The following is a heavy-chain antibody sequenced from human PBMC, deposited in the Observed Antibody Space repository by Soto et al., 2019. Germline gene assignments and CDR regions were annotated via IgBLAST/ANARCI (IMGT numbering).Heavy chain of an antibody. Sequence: QVQLQESGPGLVKPSETLSLTCTVSGGSISSYYWSWIRQPPGKGLEWIGYMYSSGSTNYNPGLRSRFTISVATAKTQFSPKLSAVTAADTAVSYCARRCGGNFYYWGQGTRITVSS. J-gene: IGHJ4*02. CDR1: GGSISSYY. CDR3: ARRCGGNFYY. V-gene: IGHV4-59*01. CDR2: MYSSGST.